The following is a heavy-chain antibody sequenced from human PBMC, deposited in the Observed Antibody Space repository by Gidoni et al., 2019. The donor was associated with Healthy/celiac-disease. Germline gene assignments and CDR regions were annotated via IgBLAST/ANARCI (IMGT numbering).Heavy chain of an antibody. CDR2: ITPHSGGT. CDR3: ASDWPVGWNYVGVKAFDI. Sequence: QVQLVQSGAEVKKPGASVKVYCKASGYTFTGYYMHGVRQAPGQGSEWMGWITPHSGGTNYAEEFQGRVTMTRDTSISTAYMELSRLRSDDTAVYYCASDWPVGWNYVGVKAFDIWGQGTMVTVSS. V-gene: IGHV1-2*02. CDR1: GYTFTGYY. D-gene: IGHD1-7*01. J-gene: IGHJ3*02.